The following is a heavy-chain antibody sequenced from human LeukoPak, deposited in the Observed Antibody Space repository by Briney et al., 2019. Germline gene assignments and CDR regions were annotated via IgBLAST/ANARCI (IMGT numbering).Heavy chain of an antibody. V-gene: IGHV3-33*06. CDR1: GFTFSSYG. J-gene: IGHJ4*02. CDR3: AKDKGIAAAGTFDY. D-gene: IGHD6-13*01. CDR2: IWYDGSNK. Sequence: GRSLRLSCAASGFTFSSYGMHWVRQAPGKGLEWGAVIWYDGSNKYYADSVKGRFTISRDNSKNTLYLQMNSLRAEDTAVYYCAKDKGIAAAGTFDYWGQGTLVTVSS.